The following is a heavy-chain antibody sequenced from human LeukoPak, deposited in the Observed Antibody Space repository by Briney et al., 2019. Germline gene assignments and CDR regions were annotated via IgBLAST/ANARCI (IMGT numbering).Heavy chain of an antibody. CDR1: GFTFSSYS. CDR2: ISYDGTQK. D-gene: IGHD6-13*01. V-gene: IGHV3-30*04. Sequence: GRSLRLSCAASGFTFSSYSIHWVRQTPGKVLEWVSAISYDGTQKFYADSVKGRFTLSRDNSKNTLYLQMNSLTTEDTAVYFCARERAAAASSSDFDYWGQGTLVTVSS. CDR3: ARERAAAASSSDFDY. J-gene: IGHJ4*02.